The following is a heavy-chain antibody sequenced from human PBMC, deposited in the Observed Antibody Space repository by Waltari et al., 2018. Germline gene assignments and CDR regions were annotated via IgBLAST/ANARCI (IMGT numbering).Heavy chain of an antibody. J-gene: IGHJ3*02. V-gene: IGHV4-39*07. CDR3: AREVGGSSWSTTPRGDAFDI. CDR2: SYFAGLT. D-gene: IGHD6-13*01. Sequence: QLQLRESGPGLLKPSETLSLTCSVSGDSIGSGYYYWGWIRQAPGKGLEWIGSSYFAGLTSYTPSLKSLLTISVDTSKNQFSLRLSSVSAADTAVYYCAREVGGSSWSTTPRGDAFDIWGQGTMVTVSS. CDR1: GDSIGSGYYY.